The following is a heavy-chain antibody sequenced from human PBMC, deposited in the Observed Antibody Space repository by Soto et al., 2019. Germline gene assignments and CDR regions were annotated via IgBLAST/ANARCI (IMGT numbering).Heavy chain of an antibody. CDR3: AGGGTPIDY. CDR1: GYTFTNFG. D-gene: IGHD3-16*01. CDR2: ISAYNGNT. V-gene: IGHV1-18*01. J-gene: IGHJ4*02. Sequence: QVQLVQSGAEVKKPGASVKVSCKASGYTFTNFGISWVRQAPGQGLEWMGWISAYNGNTNYAQNFQGRVTMTTDTSTSTADMELRSLRSDDAAVYYCAGGGTPIDYWGQGTLVTVSS.